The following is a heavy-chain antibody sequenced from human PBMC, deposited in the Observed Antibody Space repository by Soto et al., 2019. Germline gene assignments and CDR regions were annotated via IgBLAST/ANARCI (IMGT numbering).Heavy chain of an antibody. Sequence: SETLSLTCTVSGGSISAYYWSWIRQPPGKGLEWIGYIHHSGSTNYNPSLRSRVTISVDTSKNQFSLNLSSVSAEDPAVYYCARLTSGRYSYWGPGTLVTVSS. CDR2: IHHSGST. J-gene: IGHJ4*02. V-gene: IGHV4-59*08. CDR1: GGSISAYY. CDR3: ARLTSGRYSY. D-gene: IGHD6-19*01.